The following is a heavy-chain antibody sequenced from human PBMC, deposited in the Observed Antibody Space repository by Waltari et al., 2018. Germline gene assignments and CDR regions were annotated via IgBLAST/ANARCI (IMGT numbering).Heavy chain of an antibody. CDR1: GFTFSSYW. CDR2: INSDGSST. J-gene: IGHJ5*02. V-gene: IGHV3-74*01. Sequence: EVQLVESGGGLVQPGGSLRLSCAASGFTFSSYWMHWVRQAPGKGLVWVSRINSDGSSTSYADSVKGRFTISRDNAKNTLYLQMNSLRAEDTAVYYCAKGTYFLTIFGVTITDLWGQGTLVTVSS. D-gene: IGHD3-3*01. CDR3: AKGTYFLTIFGVTITDL.